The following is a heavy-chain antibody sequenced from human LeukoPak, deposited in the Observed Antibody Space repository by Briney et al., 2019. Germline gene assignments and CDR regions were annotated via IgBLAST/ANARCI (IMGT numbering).Heavy chain of an antibody. Sequence: GGSLRLSCEASGFTFDAYAMHWVRQAPGKGLEWVSLINKDGSATYYADSVKGRFTISRDNSKNSLYLQMNSLRSEDTALYYCATWAFYHSLDVWGQGTTVTISS. V-gene: IGHV3-43*02. CDR1: GFTFDAYA. D-gene: IGHD1-26*01. CDR2: INKDGSAT. CDR3: ATWAFYHSLDV. J-gene: IGHJ6*02.